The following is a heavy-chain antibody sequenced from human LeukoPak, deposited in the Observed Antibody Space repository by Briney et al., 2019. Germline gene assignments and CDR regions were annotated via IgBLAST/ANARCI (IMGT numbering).Heavy chain of an antibody. CDR1: DYYINNGYY. CDR2: IYHSGNT. V-gene: IGHV4-38-2*01. Sequence: PSETLSLTCRVSDYYINNGYYWGWIRQPPGKGLEWIGSIYHSGNTYYNPSLKSRVTISVDTSKNQFSLKLSSVTAADTAVYYCAGALDYYDSSGYYYRWGQGTLVTVSS. J-gene: IGHJ5*02. D-gene: IGHD3-22*01. CDR3: AGALDYYDSSGYYYR.